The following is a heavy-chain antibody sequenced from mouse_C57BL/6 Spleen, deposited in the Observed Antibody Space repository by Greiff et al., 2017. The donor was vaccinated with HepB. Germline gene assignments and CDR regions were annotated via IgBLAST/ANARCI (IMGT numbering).Heavy chain of an antibody. CDR2: IDPETGGT. CDR1: GYTFTDYE. V-gene: IGHV1-15*01. CDR3: IGYSNYWYFDV. J-gene: IGHJ1*03. D-gene: IGHD2-5*01. Sequence: VQLQQSGAELVRPGASVTLSCKASGYTFTDYEMHWVKQTPVHGLEWIGAIDPETGGTAYNQKFKGTAILTADKSSSTAYMELRSLTSEDSAVYYCIGYSNYWYFDVWGTGTTVTVSS.